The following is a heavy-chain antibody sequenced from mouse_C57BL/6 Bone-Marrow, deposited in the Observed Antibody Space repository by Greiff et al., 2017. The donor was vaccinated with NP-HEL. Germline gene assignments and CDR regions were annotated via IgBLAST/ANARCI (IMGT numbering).Heavy chain of an antibody. CDR3: TTDDVDWYFDV. J-gene: IGHJ1*03. D-gene: IGHD2-12*01. CDR2: IDPENGDT. Sequence: EVQLQQPGAELVRPGASVKLSCTASGSNIKDDYMHWVKQRPEQGLEWIGWIDPENGDTEYASKFQGKATITADTSSNTAYLQLSSLTSEDTAVYYCTTDDVDWYFDVWGTGTTVTVSS. V-gene: IGHV14-4*01. CDR1: GSNIKDDY.